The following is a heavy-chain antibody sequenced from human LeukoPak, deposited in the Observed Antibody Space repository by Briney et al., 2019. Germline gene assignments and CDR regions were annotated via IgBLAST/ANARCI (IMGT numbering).Heavy chain of an antibody. Sequence: PGGSLRLSCAASGFTFSSYGMHWVRQAPGKGLEWVAFIRYDGNNKYYSDSVKGRFTISRDNSKNMLYLQMNSLRAEDTAVYYCAKEYAATGTRTPDYWGQGTLVTVSS. CDR3: AKEYAATGTRTPDY. D-gene: IGHD6-13*01. CDR1: GFTFSSYG. J-gene: IGHJ4*02. CDR2: IRYDGNNK. V-gene: IGHV3-30*02.